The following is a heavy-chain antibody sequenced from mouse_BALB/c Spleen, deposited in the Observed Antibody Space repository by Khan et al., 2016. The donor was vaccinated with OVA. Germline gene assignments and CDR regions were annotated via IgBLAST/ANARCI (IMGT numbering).Heavy chain of an antibody. J-gene: IGHJ3*01. CDR1: GYTFTDYY. CDR3: ARRNYFGYTFAY. Sequence: QVQLQQSGAELARPGASVKLSCKASGYTFTDYYINWVKQRTGQGLEWIGEISPGSGDTYYNEKFKGKATLTADKSSSTAYMQLSSLTSEASAVYFCARRNYFGYTFAYWGQGTLVTFSA. V-gene: IGHV1-77*01. D-gene: IGHD1-2*01. CDR2: ISPGSGDT.